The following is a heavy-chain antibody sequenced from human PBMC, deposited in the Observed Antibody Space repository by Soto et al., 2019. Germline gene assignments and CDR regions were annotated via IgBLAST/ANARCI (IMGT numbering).Heavy chain of an antibody. V-gene: IGHV1-8*01. CDR2: MNPNSGNT. CDR1: GYTFTSYE. J-gene: IGHJ4*02. CDR3: ARGQSGYSSGWSPNDY. D-gene: IGHD6-19*01. Sequence: QVQLVQSGAEVKKPGASVKVSCKASGYTFTSYEINWVRQATGLGLEWMGWMNPNSGNTGYAQKFQGRVTMTRNTSISTAYMELSRLRSEDTAVYDCARGQSGYSSGWSPNDYWGQGTLVTVSS.